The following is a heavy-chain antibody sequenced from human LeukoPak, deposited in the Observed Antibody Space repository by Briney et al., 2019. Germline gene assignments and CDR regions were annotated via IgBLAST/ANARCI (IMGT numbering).Heavy chain of an antibody. CDR3: AKGGDGRYYSRADY. V-gene: IGHV3-23*01. J-gene: IGHJ4*02. CDR2: IRDSGGST. D-gene: IGHD2-21*01. CDR1: GFTFSTYA. Sequence: GGSLRLSCAVSGFTFSTYAMNWVRQAPGKGLEWVSVIRDSGGSTYYADSVKGRFTISRDNSKNTLYLQMNSLTVEDTAVYYCAKGGDGRYYSRADYWGQGTLVTVSS.